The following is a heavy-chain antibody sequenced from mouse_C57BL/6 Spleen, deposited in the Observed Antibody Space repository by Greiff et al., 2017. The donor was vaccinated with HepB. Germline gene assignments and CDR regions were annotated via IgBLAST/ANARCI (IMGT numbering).Heavy chain of an antibody. J-gene: IGHJ2*01. V-gene: IGHV1-55*01. CDR3: ARGQFPIYYYGSSYD. D-gene: IGHD1-1*01. CDR1: GYTFTSYW. CDR2: IYPGSGST. Sequence: QVQLQQPGAELVKPGASVKMSCKASGYTFTSYWITWVKQRPGQGLEWIGDIYPGSGSTNYNEKFKSKATLTVDTSSSTAYMQRSSLTSEDSAVYYCARGQFPIYYYGSSYDWGQGTTLTVSS.